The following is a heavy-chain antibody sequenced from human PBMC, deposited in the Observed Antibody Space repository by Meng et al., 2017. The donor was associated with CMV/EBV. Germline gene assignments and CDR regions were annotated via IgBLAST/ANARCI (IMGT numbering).Heavy chain of an antibody. CDR2: IYYSGST. CDR1: GGSISSGDYY. V-gene: IGHV4-30-4*08. J-gene: IGHJ4*02. Sequence: VQLQESGPGLVQPSQTLSLTCTVAGGSISSGDYYWSWIRQPPGKGLEWIGYIYYSGSTYYNPSLKSRVTISVDTSKNQFSLKLSSVTAADTAVYYCARVTSRVAGAFDYWGQGTLVTVSS. D-gene: IGHD1-14*01. CDR3: ARVTSRVAGAFDY.